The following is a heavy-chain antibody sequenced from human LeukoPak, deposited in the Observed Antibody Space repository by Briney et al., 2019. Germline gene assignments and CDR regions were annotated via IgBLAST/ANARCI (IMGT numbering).Heavy chain of an antibody. D-gene: IGHD2-2*02. V-gene: IGHV3-23*01. J-gene: IGHJ6*02. CDR1: GFTFSSYA. Sequence: GGSLRLSCAASGFTFSSYAMNWVRQAPGKGLEWVSGISTSGGSTYYADSVKGRFTISRDNSKNTLYLQMNSLRAEDAAVYYCARDPWGDCSSTSCYTFHYYGMDVWGQGTTVTVSS. CDR3: ARDPWGDCSSTSCYTFHYYGMDV. CDR2: ISTSGGST.